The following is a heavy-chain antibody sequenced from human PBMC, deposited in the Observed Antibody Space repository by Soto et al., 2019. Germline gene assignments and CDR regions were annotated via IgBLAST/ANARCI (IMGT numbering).Heavy chain of an antibody. Sequence: ASVKVSCKASGYTFTSYGISWVRQAPGQGLEWMGWISAYNGNTNYAQKLQGRVTMTTDTSTSTAYMELRSLRSDDTAAYYCARDGTTIFGVVIIWSTYYYYGMDVWGQGTTVTVSS. V-gene: IGHV1-18*01. D-gene: IGHD3-3*01. CDR2: ISAYNGNT. J-gene: IGHJ6*02. CDR1: GYTFTSYG. CDR3: ARDGTTIFGVVIIWSTYYYYGMDV.